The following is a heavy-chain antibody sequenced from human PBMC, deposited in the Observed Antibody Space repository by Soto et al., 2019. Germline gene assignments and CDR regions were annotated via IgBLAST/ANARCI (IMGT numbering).Heavy chain of an antibody. Sequence: GGSLRLSCAASGFTFSSYAMHWVRQAPGKGLEWVAVISYDGSNKYYADSVKGRFTISRDNSKNTLYLQMNSLRAEDTAVYYCARDGQITMIVVARYYYGMDVWGQGTTVTVSS. D-gene: IGHD3-22*01. CDR2: ISYDGSNK. CDR1: GFTFSSYA. CDR3: ARDGQITMIVVARYYYGMDV. V-gene: IGHV3-30-3*01. J-gene: IGHJ6*02.